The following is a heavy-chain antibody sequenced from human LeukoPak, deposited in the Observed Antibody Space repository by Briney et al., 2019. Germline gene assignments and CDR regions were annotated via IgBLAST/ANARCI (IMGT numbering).Heavy chain of an antibody. V-gene: IGHV4-61*01. Sequence: SETLSLTCTVSGGSVSSGSYYWSWIRQPPGKGLEWIGYIYYSGSTKYNSSLKSRVTMSVDTSKNQFSLKLTSVTAADTAVYYCARDRLNWFDPWGQGTLVTVSS. CDR1: GGSVSSGSYY. CDR2: IYYSGST. J-gene: IGHJ5*02. CDR3: ARDRLNWFDP.